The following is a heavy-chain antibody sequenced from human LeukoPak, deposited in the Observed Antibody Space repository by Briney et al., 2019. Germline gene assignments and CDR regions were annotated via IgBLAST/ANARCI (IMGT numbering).Heavy chain of an antibody. Sequence: GGSLRLSCAASGFTFSSYAMSWVRQAPGKGLEWVSAISGSGGSTYYADSVKGRFTISRDNSKNTLYLQMNSLRAEDTAVYYCGRSWNDLFSFDPWGQGTLVTVSS. CDR2: ISGSGGST. J-gene: IGHJ5*02. D-gene: IGHD1-1*01. V-gene: IGHV3-23*01. CDR1: GFTFSSYA. CDR3: GRSWNDLFSFDP.